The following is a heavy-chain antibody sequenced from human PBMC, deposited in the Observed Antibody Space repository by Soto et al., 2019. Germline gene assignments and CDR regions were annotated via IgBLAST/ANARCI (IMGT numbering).Heavy chain of an antibody. CDR1: GFTFDDYA. D-gene: IGHD4-17*01. V-gene: IGHV3-9*01. J-gene: IGHJ3*02. Sequence: GGSLRLSCVASGFTFDDYAMHWVRQTPGKGLEWVSGVTWNSATLVYAGSVKGRFTISRDNAKNSLYLQMNSLRDEDTALYYCAKDESGYGDFRAFDIWGQGTMVTVSS. CDR3: AKDESGYGDFRAFDI. CDR2: VTWNSATL.